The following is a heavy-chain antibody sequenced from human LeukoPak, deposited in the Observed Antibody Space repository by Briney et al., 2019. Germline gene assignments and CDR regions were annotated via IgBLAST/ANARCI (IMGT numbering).Heavy chain of an antibody. D-gene: IGHD3-10*01. CDR2: ITGNIYYSGST. J-gene: IGHJ6*02. V-gene: IGHV4-59*01. CDR1: GGSISSYY. CDR3: ARDSRDYGSGSYWDV. Sequence: SETLSLTCTVPGGSISSYYWNWIRQPPGKGLEWIGYITGNIYYSGSTNYNASLKSRVTISLDTSKNQFSLKLSAVTAADTAVYYCARDSRDYGSGSYWDVWGQGTTVTVSS.